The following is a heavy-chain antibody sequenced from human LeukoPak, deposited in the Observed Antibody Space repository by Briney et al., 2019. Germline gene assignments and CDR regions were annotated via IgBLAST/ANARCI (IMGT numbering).Heavy chain of an antibody. J-gene: IGHJ6*02. Sequence: GRSLRLSCATSGFPFGDYALSWVRQAPGKGLEWVSAISGSGGSTYYADSVKGRFTISRDNSKNTLYLQMNSLRAEDTAVYYCAKETLSVRMDVWGQGTTVTVSS. CDR1: GFPFGDYA. D-gene: IGHD3-10*01. CDR2: ISGSGGST. CDR3: AKETLSVRMDV. V-gene: IGHV3-23*01.